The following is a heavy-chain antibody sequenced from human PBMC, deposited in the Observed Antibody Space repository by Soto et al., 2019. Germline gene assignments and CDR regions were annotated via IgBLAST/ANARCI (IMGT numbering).Heavy chain of an antibody. J-gene: IGHJ1*01. V-gene: IGHV1-24*01. Sequence: ASVKVSCKVSGYTLTELSMHWVRQAPGKGLEWMGGFDPEDGETIYAQKFQGRVTITEDTSTDTAYMELSSLRSEDTAVYYCATASATIFGVVTPAEYFPHWGQGTLVTVSS. CDR2: FDPEDGET. D-gene: IGHD3-3*01. CDR3: ATASATIFGVVTPAEYFPH. CDR1: GYTLTELS.